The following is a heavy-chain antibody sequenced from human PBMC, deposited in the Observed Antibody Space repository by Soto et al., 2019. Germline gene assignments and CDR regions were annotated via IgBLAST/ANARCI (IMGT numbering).Heavy chain of an antibody. Sequence: ASVKVSCKASGYTFTSYAMHWVRQAPGQRLEWMGWINAGNGNTKYSQKFQGRVTITRDTSASTAYMELSSLRSEDTAVYYCARSTIVLMVYALYGMDVWGQGTTGTGS. D-gene: IGHD2-8*01. CDR3: ARSTIVLMVYALYGMDV. J-gene: IGHJ6*02. CDR2: INAGNGNT. V-gene: IGHV1-3*01. CDR1: GYTFTSYA.